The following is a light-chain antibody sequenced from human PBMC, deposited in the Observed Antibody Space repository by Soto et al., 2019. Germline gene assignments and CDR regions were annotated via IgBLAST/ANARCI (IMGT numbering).Light chain of an antibody. V-gene: IGKV3-11*01. Sequence: ETVLTQSPVTLSLSPGERAALAFMASQSISSYLAWYQQKPGQAPRLLIYDVSQRATGIPARFSGSGSGTDFTLTISSLEPQDFAVYYCQQRNNWQVTFGQGTRLEIK. CDR3: QQRNNWQVT. CDR1: QSISSY. CDR2: DVS. J-gene: IGKJ5*01.